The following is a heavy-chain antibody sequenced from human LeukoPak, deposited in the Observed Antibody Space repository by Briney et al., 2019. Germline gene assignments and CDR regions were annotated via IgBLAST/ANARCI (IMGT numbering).Heavy chain of an antibody. CDR3: ARSRSSGYDYRFDY. D-gene: IGHD3-22*01. Sequence: SSETLSLTCTVSGGSISSYYWTWIRQPPGKGLEWIGYIFYSGGSNYNPSLKSRVTISVDTSKNQFSLKLTSVTAADTAVYYCARSRSSGYDYRFDYWGQGTLVTVSS. V-gene: IGHV4-59*08. CDR1: GGSISSYY. CDR2: IFYSGGS. J-gene: IGHJ4*02.